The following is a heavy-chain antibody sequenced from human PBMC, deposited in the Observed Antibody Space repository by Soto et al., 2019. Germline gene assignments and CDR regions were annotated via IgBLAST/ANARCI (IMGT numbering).Heavy chain of an antibody. CDR1: GGSISSYY. D-gene: IGHD3-22*01. CDR2: IYYSGST. J-gene: IGHJ4*02. V-gene: IGHV4-59*01. Sequence: SETLSLTCTVSGGSISSYYWSWIRQPPGKGLEWIGYIYYSGSTNYNPSLKSRVTISVDTSKNQFSLKLSSVTAADTAVYYCARVLINDSSGYYHVVLDYWGQGTLVTVSS. CDR3: ARVLINDSSGYYHVVLDY.